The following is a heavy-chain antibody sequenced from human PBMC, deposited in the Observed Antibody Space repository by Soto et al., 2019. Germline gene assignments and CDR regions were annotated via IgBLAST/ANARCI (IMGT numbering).Heavy chain of an antibody. V-gene: IGHV3-21*01. Sequence: GSLRLSCVGSGFTFSTYSINWVRQAPRKGLEWVSSISSRSDIYYADLVKGRFTISRDNAKNSVSLQMNSLRAEDTAVYYCAREYTAWPLAYGLDVWGQGTTVTVSS. CDR2: ISSRSDI. CDR3: AREYTAWPLAYGLDV. CDR1: GFTFSTYS. J-gene: IGHJ6*02. D-gene: IGHD2-2*02.